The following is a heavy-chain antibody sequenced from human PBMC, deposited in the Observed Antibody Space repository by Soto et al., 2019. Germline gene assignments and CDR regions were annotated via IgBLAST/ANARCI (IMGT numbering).Heavy chain of an antibody. CDR2: ISGSGGST. CDR3: AKDTRELPPVGLWD. D-gene: IGHD3-16*01. CDR1: GFTFSSYA. J-gene: IGHJ4*02. V-gene: IGHV3-23*01. Sequence: GGSLSLSCAASGFTFSSYAMSWVRQAPGKGLEWVSAISGSGGSTYYADSVKGRFTISRDNSKNTVFLQMNSLRAEDTAVYYCAKDTRELPPVGLWDWGQGSLVTVSS.